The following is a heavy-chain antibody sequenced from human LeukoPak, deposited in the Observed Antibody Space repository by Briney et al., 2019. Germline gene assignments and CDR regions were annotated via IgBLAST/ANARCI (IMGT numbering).Heavy chain of an antibody. J-gene: IGHJ4*02. CDR2: INHSGST. CDR1: GGSFSGYY. Sequence: SETLSLTCAVYGGSFSGYYWSWIRQPPGKGLEWIGEINHSGSTNYNPSLKSRVTISVDTSKNQFSLKLSSVTAADTAVYYCARDGRFPPEVLPRYFDYWGQGTLVTVSS. D-gene: IGHD1-26*01. V-gene: IGHV4-34*01. CDR3: ARDGRFPPEVLPRYFDY.